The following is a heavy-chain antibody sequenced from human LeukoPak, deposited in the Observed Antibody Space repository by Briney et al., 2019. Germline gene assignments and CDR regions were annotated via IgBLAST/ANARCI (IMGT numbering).Heavy chain of an antibody. CDR3: ASPGATSTDYYYGMDV. J-gene: IGHJ6*02. V-gene: IGHV3-23*01. CDR1: GFSFNNYA. CDR2: INSGGDAT. Sequence: PGGSLRLSCAASGFSFNNYAMSWVRQAPGKGLEWVSAINSGGDATKYADSVKGRFTISRDNSKNTLYLQMNSLRAEDTAVYYCASPGATSTDYYYGMDVWGQGTTVTVSS. D-gene: IGHD5-24*01.